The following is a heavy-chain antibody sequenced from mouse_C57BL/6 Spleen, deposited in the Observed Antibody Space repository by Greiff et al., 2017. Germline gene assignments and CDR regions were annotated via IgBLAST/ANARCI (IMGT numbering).Heavy chain of an antibody. J-gene: IGHJ2*01. CDR3: AGTNWYFDY. CDR1: GYTFTDYN. CDR2: INPNNGGT. V-gene: IGHV1-22*01. Sequence: EVQLQQSGPELVKPGASVKMSCKASGYTFTDYNMHWVKQSHGKSLEWIGYINPNNGGTSYNQKFKGKATLTVNKSSSPAYMERRSLTSEDSAVYYCAGTNWYFDYWGQGTTLTVSS. D-gene: IGHD4-1*01.